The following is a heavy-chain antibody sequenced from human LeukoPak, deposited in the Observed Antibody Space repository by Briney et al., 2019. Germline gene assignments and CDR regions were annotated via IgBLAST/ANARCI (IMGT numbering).Heavy chain of an antibody. J-gene: IGHJ4*02. D-gene: IGHD5-12*01. Sequence: GGSLRLSCAASGFTFSSYWMSWVRQAPGKGLEWVANIKQDGSEKYYVDSVKGRFTISRDNAKNSLYLQMNSLRVEDTAVYYCVSLSGYDYYFDYWGQGTLVTVSS. V-gene: IGHV3-7*01. CDR3: VSLSGYDYYFDY. CDR1: GFTFSSYW. CDR2: IKQDGSEK.